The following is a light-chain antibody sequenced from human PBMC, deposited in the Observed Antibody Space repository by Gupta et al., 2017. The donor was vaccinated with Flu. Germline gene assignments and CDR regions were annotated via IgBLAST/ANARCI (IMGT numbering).Light chain of an antibody. CDR3: QAYDSSLSGV. CDR2: GNS. V-gene: IGLV1-40*01. CDR1: SSNIGAGYD. Sequence: SVLTQPPSVSAAPGQRVTLSCTGRSSNIGAGYDVHWYQQLPGTAPKLLLYGNSNRPSGVPDRFSGSKTGTSASLAITGLQAEDEADYYCQAYDSSLSGVFGGGTKLTVL. J-gene: IGLJ3*02.